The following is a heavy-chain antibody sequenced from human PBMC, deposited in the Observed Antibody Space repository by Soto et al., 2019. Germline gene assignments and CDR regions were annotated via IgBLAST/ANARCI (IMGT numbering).Heavy chain of an antibody. CDR2: IYYSGST. D-gene: IGHD3-3*01. CDR3: ARLYYDFWSGIRTDY. V-gene: IGHV4-39*01. J-gene: IGHJ4*02. Sequence: QLQLQESGPGLVKPSETLSLTCTVSGGSISSSSYYWGWIRQPPGKGLEWIGSIYYSGSTYYNPSIKSRVTISVDTSKNQFSLKLSSVTAADTAVYYCARLYYDFWSGIRTDYWGQGTLVTVSS. CDR1: GGSISSSSYY.